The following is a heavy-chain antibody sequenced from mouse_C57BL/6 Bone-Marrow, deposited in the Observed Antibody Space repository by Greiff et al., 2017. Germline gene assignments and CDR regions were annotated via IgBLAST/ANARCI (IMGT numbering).Heavy chain of an antibody. V-gene: IGHV3-1*01. D-gene: IGHD1-3*01. CDR1: GYSITSGYD. CDR3: ARKSGDGLAY. J-gene: IGHJ3*01. Sequence: EVKLVESGPGMVKPSQSLSLTCTVTGYSITSGYDWHWIRHFPGNKLEWMGYISYSGSTNYNPSLKSRITITHDTSKNHFFLKLNSVTTEDTATYYCARKSGDGLAYWGQGTLVTVSA. CDR2: ISYSGST.